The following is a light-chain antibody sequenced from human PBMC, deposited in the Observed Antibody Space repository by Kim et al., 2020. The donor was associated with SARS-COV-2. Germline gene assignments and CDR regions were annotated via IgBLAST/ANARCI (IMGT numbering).Light chain of an antibody. Sequence: EILLTQSPGTLSLSQGESATVSCRATETIYNNYLAWYQQKPGQAPRLLIYHASTRATGIPDRFRGSGSGTDFTLTISGLEPEDFAVFYCQQYTTSPITFGQGTRLEIK. CDR1: ETIYNNY. V-gene: IGKV3-20*01. J-gene: IGKJ5*01. CDR3: QQYTTSPIT. CDR2: HAS.